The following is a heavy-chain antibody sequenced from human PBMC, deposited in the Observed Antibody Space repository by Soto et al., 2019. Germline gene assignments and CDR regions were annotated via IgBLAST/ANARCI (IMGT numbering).Heavy chain of an antibody. CDR2: ITSNGGNT. Sequence: EVQLVESGGGLVQPGGSLRLSCAASGFTFSSHAMHWVRQAPGKGLECVSAITSNGGNTDYASSVKGRFTISRDNSKNTLYLQMGSLRAEDMAVYYCARRIPFGYGMDVWGQGTTVTVSS. D-gene: IGHD2-21*01. V-gene: IGHV3-64*01. CDR3: ARRIPFGYGMDV. CDR1: GFTFSSHA. J-gene: IGHJ6*02.